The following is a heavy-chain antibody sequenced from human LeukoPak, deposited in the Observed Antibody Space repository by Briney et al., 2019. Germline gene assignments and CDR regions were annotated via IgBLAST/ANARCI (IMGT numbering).Heavy chain of an antibody. J-gene: IGHJ4*02. Sequence: SETLSLTCTVSGGSISSYYWSWIRQPPGKGLEGIGYIYYSGSTNYNPSLKSRVTISVDTSKNQFSLKLSSVTAADTAVYYCARRKYYYGSVDYWGQGTLVTVSS. D-gene: IGHD3-10*01. CDR2: IYYSGST. CDR3: ARRKYYYGSVDY. CDR1: GGSISSYY. V-gene: IGHV4-59*08.